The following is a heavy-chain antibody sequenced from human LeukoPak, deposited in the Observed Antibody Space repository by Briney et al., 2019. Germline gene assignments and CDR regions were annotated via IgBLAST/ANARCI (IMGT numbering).Heavy chain of an antibody. CDR2: IYYSGST. D-gene: IGHD3-22*01. V-gene: IGHV4-39*07. J-gene: IGHJ5*02. Sequence: SETLSLTCTVSGGSISSSSYYWGWIRQPPGKGLEWIGSIYYSGSTYYNPSLKSRVTISVDTSKNQFSLKPSSVTAADTAVYYCARDRDRRMYYYDSSGVDPWGQGTLVTVSS. CDR1: GGSISSSSYY. CDR3: ARDRDRRMYYYDSSGVDP.